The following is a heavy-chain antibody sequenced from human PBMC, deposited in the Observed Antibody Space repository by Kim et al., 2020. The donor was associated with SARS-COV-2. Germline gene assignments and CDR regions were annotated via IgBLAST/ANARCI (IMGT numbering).Heavy chain of an antibody. CDR1: GFTFSGYE. D-gene: IGHD2-2*01. CDR2: ISIGGSTI. V-gene: IGHV3-48*03. J-gene: IGHJ3*02. Sequence: GGSLRLSCAASGFTFSGYEMNWVRQAPGKGLEWVSYISIGGSTIYYADSVKGRFTISRDNAKKSLYLQMNSLRAEDTAVYYCARDGVPTAYAFDIWGQGTMVTVSS. CDR3: ARDGVPTAYAFDI.